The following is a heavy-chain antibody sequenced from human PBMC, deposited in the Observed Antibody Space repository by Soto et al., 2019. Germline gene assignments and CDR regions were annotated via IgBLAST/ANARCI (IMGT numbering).Heavy chain of an antibody. V-gene: IGHV3-9*01. CDR1: GFTFDDFA. D-gene: IGHD2-8*02. CDR3: VKDIGASGAYWYFDL. J-gene: IGHJ2*01. Sequence: EMQLVESGGGLVQPGRSLRLPCAASGFTFDDFAMHWVRQAPGKGLEWVSGINWNSGDIDYADSVRGRFTISRDNAKNALYLPMNSLRAEDAALYDCVKDIGASGAYWYFDLWGRGTLVTVSS. CDR2: INWNSGDI.